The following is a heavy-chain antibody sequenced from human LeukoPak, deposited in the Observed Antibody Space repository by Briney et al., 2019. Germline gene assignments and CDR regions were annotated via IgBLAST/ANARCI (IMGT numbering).Heavy chain of an antibody. V-gene: IGHV3-7*01. D-gene: IGHD5-18*01. CDR1: GFTFSSYW. J-gene: IGHJ4*02. Sequence: GGSLRLSCAASGFTFSSYWMSWVRQAPGKGLEWVANIKQDGSEKYYVDSVKGRFTISRDNAKNSLYLQMNSLRAEDTAVYYCARGGVRGYSYGGIDYWGQGTLVTVSS. CDR2: IKQDGSEK. CDR3: ARGGVRGYSYGGIDY.